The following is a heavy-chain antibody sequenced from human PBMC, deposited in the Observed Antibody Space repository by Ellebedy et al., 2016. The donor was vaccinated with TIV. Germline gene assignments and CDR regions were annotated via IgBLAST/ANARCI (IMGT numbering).Heavy chain of an antibody. D-gene: IGHD6-13*01. CDR1: GFTFSGYY. CDR2: ISYSGDLM. J-gene: IGHJ4*02. V-gene: IGHV3-11*01. CDR3: ARLGVIAAAGASDY. Sequence: PGGSLRLSCAASGFTFSGYYMSWFRQAPGKGPAWVSYISYSGDLMYYADSVKCRFTTSRDNAENSLYLQMNSLRAEDTAVYFCARLGVIAAAGASDYWGQGTLVIVSS.